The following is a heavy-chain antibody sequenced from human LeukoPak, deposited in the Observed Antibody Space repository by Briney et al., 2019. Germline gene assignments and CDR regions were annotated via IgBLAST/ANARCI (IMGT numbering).Heavy chain of an antibody. D-gene: IGHD1-7*01. CDR2: ISSSGSTI. J-gene: IGHJ4*02. Sequence: GGSLRLSCAASGFTVSSNYMSWVRQAPGKGLEWVSYISSSGSTIYYADSVKGRFTISRDNAKNSLYLQMNSLRAEDTAVYYCARDLGSITGTAYAFDYWGQGTLVTVSS. V-gene: IGHV3-11*01. CDR3: ARDLGSITGTAYAFDY. CDR1: GFTVSSNY.